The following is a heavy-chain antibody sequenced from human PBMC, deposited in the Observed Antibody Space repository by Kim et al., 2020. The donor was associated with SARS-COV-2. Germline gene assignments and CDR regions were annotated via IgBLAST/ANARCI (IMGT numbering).Heavy chain of an antibody. CDR1: GFTFSSYG. J-gene: IGHJ4*03. CDR2: ISYDGSNK. Sequence: GGSLRLSCAASGFTFSSYGMHWVRQAPGKGLEWVAVISYDGSNKYYADSVKGRFTISRDNSKNTLYLQMNSLRAEDTAVYYCARTGGLIAAAGYFDYWG. CDR3: ARTGGLIAAAGYFDY. D-gene: IGHD6-13*01. V-gene: IGHV3-33*05.